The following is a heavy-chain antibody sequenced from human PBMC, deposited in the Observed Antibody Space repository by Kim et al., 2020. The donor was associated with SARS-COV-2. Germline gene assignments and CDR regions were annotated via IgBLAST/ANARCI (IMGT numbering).Heavy chain of an antibody. CDR1: GFTFSSYS. D-gene: IGHD2-2*01. Sequence: GGSLRLSCAASGFTFSSYSMNWVRQAPGKGLEWVSYISSSSSYMYYADSLKGRFTISRDNAKNSLFMQMNSLRAEDTAVYYCARAESRLGYFDYWGQGILGTVSS. J-gene: IGHJ4*02. CDR3: ARAESRLGYFDY. CDR2: ISSSSSYM. V-gene: IGHV3-21*05.